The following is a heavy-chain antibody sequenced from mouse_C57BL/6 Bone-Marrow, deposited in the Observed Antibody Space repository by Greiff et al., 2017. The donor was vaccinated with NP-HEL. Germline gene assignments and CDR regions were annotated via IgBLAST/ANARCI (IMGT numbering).Heavy chain of an antibody. CDR1: GDAFRSYW. V-gene: IGHV1-80*01. CDR3: ARGDYGSSRFGYAMDY. J-gene: IGHJ4*01. Sequence: QVQLQQSGAELVKPGASVKISCKASGDAFRSYWVKWGRERPGKGLEWIGQIYPGDGDTKYNGKFKGKATLTADKSSSTAYMQVSSLTSEDSAVYFCARGDYGSSRFGYAMDYWGQGTSVTVSS. CDR2: IYPGDGDT. D-gene: IGHD1-1*01.